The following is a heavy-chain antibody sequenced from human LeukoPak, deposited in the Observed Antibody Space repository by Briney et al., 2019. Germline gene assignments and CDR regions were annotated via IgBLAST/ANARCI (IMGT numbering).Heavy chain of an antibody. CDR3: VRQRGASGTINHFDP. D-gene: IGHD3-10*01. CDR1: GYSFTTYW. J-gene: IGHJ5*02. Sequence: GESLKISCKTSGYSFTTYWIGWVRQMPGTGLEWVGAIYPDDSDTRYSPPFQGQVVIPADRSIRTAYLQWNTLETSDTAMYYCVRQRGASGTINHFDPWGQGTLVTVSS. CDR2: IYPDDSDT. V-gene: IGHV5-51*01.